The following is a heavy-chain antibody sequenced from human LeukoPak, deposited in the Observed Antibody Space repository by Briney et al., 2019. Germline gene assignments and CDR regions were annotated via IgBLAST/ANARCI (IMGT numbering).Heavy chain of an antibody. Sequence: VASVKVSCKASGYTFTSYDINWMRQATGQGLEWMGWMNPNSGNTGYAQKFQGRVTITRNTSISTAYMELSSLRSEDTAVYYCARGSSSTDAFDIWGQGTMVTVSS. J-gene: IGHJ3*02. CDR1: GYTFTSYD. CDR3: ARGSSSTDAFDI. V-gene: IGHV1-8*03. D-gene: IGHD5/OR15-5a*01. CDR2: MNPNSGNT.